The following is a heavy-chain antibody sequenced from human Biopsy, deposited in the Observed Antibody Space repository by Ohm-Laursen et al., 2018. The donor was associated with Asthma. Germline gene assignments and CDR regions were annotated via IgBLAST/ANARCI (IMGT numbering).Heavy chain of an antibody. CDR3: TKDFRGIAVAGDRGFDY. D-gene: IGHD6-19*01. Sequence: SLRLSCTASVFTFSSSAMCWVRQAPGKGLERVSAITGSGGTTYYVDSVRGRFTISRDNSKSTLFLQMDSLSAEDTAVYYCTKDFRGIAVAGDRGFDYWGQGTLVTVSS. V-gene: IGHV3-23*01. J-gene: IGHJ4*02. CDR2: ITGSGGTT. CDR1: VFTFSSSA.